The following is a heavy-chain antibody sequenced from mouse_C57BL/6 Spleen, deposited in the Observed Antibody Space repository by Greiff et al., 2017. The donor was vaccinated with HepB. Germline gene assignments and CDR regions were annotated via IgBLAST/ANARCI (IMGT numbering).Heavy chain of an antibody. CDR3: ARRGSSSFYAMDC. CDR1: GFTFSDYG. D-gene: IGHD1-1*01. V-gene: IGHV5-15*01. Sequence: EVMLVESGGGLVQPGGSLKLSCAASGFTFSDYGMAWVRQAPRKGPEWVAFISNLAYSIYYADTVTGRFTISRENAKNTLYLEMSSLRSEDTAMYYCARRGSSSFYAMDCWGQGTSVTVSS. CDR2: ISNLAYSI. J-gene: IGHJ4*01.